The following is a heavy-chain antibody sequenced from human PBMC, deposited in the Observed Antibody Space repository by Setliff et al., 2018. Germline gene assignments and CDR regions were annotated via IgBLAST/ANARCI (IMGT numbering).Heavy chain of an antibody. CDR2: INHSGST. CDR1: GDSISSSNW. D-gene: IGHD6-13*01. J-gene: IGHJ4*02. Sequence: LSLTCAVSGDSISSSNWWNWVRQPPGKGLEWIGEINHSGSTNYNPSLKSRVTISVDTSKNQFSLKLSSVTAADTAVYYCARGDIAAPRYKLRFSAFDYWGQGTLVTVS. V-gene: IGHV4-4*02. CDR3: ARGDIAAPRYKLRFSAFDY.